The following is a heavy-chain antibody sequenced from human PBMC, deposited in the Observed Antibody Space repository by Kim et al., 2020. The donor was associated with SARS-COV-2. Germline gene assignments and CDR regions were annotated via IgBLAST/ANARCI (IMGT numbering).Heavy chain of an antibody. CDR3: AREDSSDSSGCSKDY. J-gene: IGHJ4*02. D-gene: IGHD6-19*01. CDR2: ISYDGSNK. Sequence: GGSLRLSCAASGFTFSSYGMHWVRQAPGKGLEWVAVISYDGSNKYYADSVKGRFTISRDNSKNTLYLQMNSLRAEDTAVYYCAREDSSDSSGCSKDYWGQGTLVTVSS. V-gene: IGHV3-33*05. CDR1: GFTFSSYG.